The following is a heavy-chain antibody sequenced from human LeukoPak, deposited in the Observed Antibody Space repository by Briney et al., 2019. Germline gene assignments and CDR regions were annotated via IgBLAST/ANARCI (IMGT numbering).Heavy chain of an antibody. J-gene: IGHJ5*02. CDR1: GFTFINYW. V-gene: IGHV3-74*01. CDR3: ARDRSSPWFDP. D-gene: IGHD6-6*01. CDR2: INNDGGDT. Sequence: GGSLRLSCTASGFTFINYWIHWVRQPPGKGLVRVSRINNDGGDTIYADSVRGRFTISRDNAKNSLYLQMNSLRAEDTAVYYCARDRSSPWFDPWGQGTLVTVSS.